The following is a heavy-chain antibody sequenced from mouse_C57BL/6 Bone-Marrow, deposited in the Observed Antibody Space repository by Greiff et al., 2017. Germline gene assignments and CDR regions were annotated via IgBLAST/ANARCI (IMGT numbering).Heavy chain of an antibody. CDR3: AWRGIYYYGSSYYYAMDY. CDR1: GYTFTSYW. D-gene: IGHD1-1*01. V-gene: IGHV1-72*01. J-gene: IGHJ4*01. Sequence: VQLQQPGAELVKPGASVKLSCKASGYTFTSYWMHWVKQRPGRGLEWIGRIDPNSGGTKYNEKFKSKATLTVDKPSSTAYMQLSSLTSEDSAVYYCAWRGIYYYGSSYYYAMDYWGQGTSVTVSS. CDR2: IDPNSGGT.